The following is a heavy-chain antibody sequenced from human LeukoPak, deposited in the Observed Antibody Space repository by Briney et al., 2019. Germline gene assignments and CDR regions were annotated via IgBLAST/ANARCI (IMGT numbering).Heavy chain of an antibody. V-gene: IGHV3-74*01. CDR3: ARDRFGSGSY. CDR2: ISIDGTIT. J-gene: IGHJ4*02. D-gene: IGHD1-26*01. Sequence: GGSLRLSCAASGFTFSNYYMLWVRQAPGKGLVWVSRISIDGTITNYADSVKGRFTISRDNAKNTLYLQMNSLRAEDTAVYYCARDRFGSGSYWGQGTLVTVSS. CDR1: GFTFSNYY.